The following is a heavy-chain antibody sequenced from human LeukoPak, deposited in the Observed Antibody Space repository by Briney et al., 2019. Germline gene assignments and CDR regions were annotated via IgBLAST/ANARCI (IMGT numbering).Heavy chain of an antibody. CDR3: ARDASYGVFDY. CDR1: GYTFTSYA. D-gene: IGHD4-17*01. J-gene: IGHJ4*02. V-gene: IGHV1-3*01. CDR2: INAGNGNT. Sequence: GASAKVSCKASGYTFTSYAMHWVRQAPGQRLEWMGWINAGNGNTKYSQKFQGRVTITRDTSASTAYMELSSLRSEDTAVYYCARDASYGVFDYWGQGTLVTVSS.